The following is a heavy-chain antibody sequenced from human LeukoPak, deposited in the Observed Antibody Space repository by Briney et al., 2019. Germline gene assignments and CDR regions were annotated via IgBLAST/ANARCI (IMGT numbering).Heavy chain of an antibody. V-gene: IGHV1-18*01. CDR3: AGASDFDWLFFPFDY. CDR2: ISAYNGNT. Sequence: GASVKVSCKASGYTFTSYGISWVRQAPGQGLEWMGWISAYNGNTNYAQKLQGRVTMTTDTSTSTAYMELRSLRSDDTAVYYCAGASDFDWLFFPFDYWGQGTLVTVSS. J-gene: IGHJ4*02. CDR1: GYTFTSYG. D-gene: IGHD3-9*01.